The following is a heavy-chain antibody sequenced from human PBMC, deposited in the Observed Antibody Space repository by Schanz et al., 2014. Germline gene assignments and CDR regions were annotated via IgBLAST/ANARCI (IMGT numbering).Heavy chain of an antibody. CDR3: ARDFHGYGPHLDY. J-gene: IGHJ4*02. CDR1: GFTFSDYW. Sequence: VQLLESGGGLVQPGGSLRLSCTASGFTFSDYWMSWVRQAPGKGLEWVAILWHDGSKKYYADSVKGRFTVSRDNSKNTLYQQLNSLRAEDTAVYYCARDFHGYGPHLDYWGQGSLVTVSS. CDR2: LWHDGSKK. V-gene: IGHV3-33*08. D-gene: IGHD5-12*01.